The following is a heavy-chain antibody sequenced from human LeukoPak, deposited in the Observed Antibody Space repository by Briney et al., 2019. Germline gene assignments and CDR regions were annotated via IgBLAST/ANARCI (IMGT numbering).Heavy chain of an antibody. D-gene: IGHD3-3*01. V-gene: IGHV1-46*01. CDR3: ASRPYYDIWSGYSYYFDY. CDR1: GYTFTGYY. J-gene: IGHJ4*02. CDR2: IDPSGGST. Sequence: ASVKVSCKASGYTFTGYYMHWVRQAPGQGLEWMGIIDPSGGSTNYAQKFQGRVTITTDESTSTAYMELSSLRSEDTAVYYCASRPYYDIWSGYSYYFDYWGQGTLVTVSS.